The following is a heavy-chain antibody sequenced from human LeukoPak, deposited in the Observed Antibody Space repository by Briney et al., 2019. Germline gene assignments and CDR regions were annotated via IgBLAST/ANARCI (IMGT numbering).Heavy chain of an antibody. J-gene: IGHJ6*02. CDR3: TRDIECYYDILTGRMDV. V-gene: IGHV3-49*04. D-gene: IGHD3-9*01. CDR1: GFTFGDYS. Sequence: GGSLRLSCTASGFTFGDYSMSWVRQAPGKGLEWVGFIRSKAYGGAPEYAASVKGRFTISRDDSNTIAYLQMNSLKTEDTAVYYCTRDIECYYDILTGRMDVWGQGTTVTVSS. CDR2: IRSKAYGGAP.